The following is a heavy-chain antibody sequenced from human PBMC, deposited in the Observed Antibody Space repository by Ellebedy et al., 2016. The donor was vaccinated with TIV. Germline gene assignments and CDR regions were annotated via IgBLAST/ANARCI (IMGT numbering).Heavy chain of an antibody. D-gene: IGHD3-22*01. V-gene: IGHV4-59*01. J-gene: IGHJ6*02. Sequence: SETLSLTCTVSGGSISSYYWSWIRQPPGKGLEWIGYIYYSGSTNYNPSLKSRVTISVDTSKNQFSLKLSSVTAADTAVYYCARTYYYDSSGYYGYWYFDLWGQGTTVTVSS. CDR2: IYYSGST. CDR1: GGSISSYY. CDR3: ARTYYYDSSGYYGYWYFDL.